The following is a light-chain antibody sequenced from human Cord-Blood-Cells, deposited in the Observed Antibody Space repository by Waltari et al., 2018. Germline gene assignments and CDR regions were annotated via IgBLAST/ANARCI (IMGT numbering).Light chain of an antibody. CDR2: EDN. J-gene: IGLJ3*02. V-gene: IGLV6-57*02. CDR1: SGSIASHH. Sequence: NFMLTQPHSVSESPGKTVTISCTGSSGSIASHHVQWHQQPPGSAPTTVIYEDNQRPSGVPDRFSGSIDSSSNSASLTISGLKTEDEADYYCQSYDSSTRWVFGGGTKLTVL. CDR3: QSYDSSTRWV.